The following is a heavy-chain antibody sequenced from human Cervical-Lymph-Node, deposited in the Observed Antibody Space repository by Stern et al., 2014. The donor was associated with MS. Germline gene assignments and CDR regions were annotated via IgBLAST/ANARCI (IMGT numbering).Heavy chain of an antibody. CDR2: ISSSGTTI. CDR3: ARGSFANSPTGDY. Sequence: EVQLEESGGGLVQPGGSLRLSCAASGFTFSTYSMNWVRQAPGKGLEWLSYISSSGTTIYYADSVKGRFTISRDNAKNSLYLQMNSLRAEDTAVYYCARGSFANSPTGDYWGQGTLVTVSS. V-gene: IGHV3-48*01. D-gene: IGHD4-23*01. CDR1: GFTFSTYS. J-gene: IGHJ4*02.